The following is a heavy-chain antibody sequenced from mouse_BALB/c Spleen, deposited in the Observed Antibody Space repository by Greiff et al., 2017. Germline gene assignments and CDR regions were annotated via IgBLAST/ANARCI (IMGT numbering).Heavy chain of an antibody. Sequence: VQLQQPGAELVRPGASVKLSCKASGYTFTSYWINWVKQRPGQGLEWIGNIYPSDSYTNYNQKFKDKATLTVDKSSSTAYMQLSSPTSEDSAVYYCTRHDGYYYAMDYWGQGTSVTVSS. CDR1: GYTFTSYW. CDR2: IYPSDSYT. D-gene: IGHD2-3*01. CDR3: TRHDGYYYAMDY. J-gene: IGHJ4*01. V-gene: IGHV1-69*02.